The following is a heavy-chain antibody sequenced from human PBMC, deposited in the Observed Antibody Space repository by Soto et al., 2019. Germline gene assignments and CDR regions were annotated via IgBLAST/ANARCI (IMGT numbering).Heavy chain of an antibody. J-gene: IGHJ4*02. Sequence: SLRLSCAASGFSFSDYAMSWVRQAPGKGLEWVSVISESGGSTHYADSVRGRFTVSRDNSKNSLSLRMNSLRDEDTAVYFCAKRSPYSSGWYSPIFDYWGQGALVTVS. V-gene: IGHV3-23*01. D-gene: IGHD6-13*01. CDR2: ISESGGST. CDR1: GFSFSDYA. CDR3: AKRSPYSSGWYSPIFDY.